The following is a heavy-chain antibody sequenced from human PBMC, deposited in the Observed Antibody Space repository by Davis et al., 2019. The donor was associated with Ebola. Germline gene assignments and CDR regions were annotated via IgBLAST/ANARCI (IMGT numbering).Heavy chain of an antibody. CDR2: IKSKADGGTT. Sequence: PGGSLRLSCAASGFTFSNAWMSWVRQAPGKGLEWVGRIKSKADGGTTDYTAPVKGRFTISRDDSKNTLYLQMNSLKTEDTAVYYCTTDLRDGYREYYFDYWGQGSLVTVSS. CDR3: TTDLRDGYREYYFDY. CDR1: GFTFSNAW. V-gene: IGHV3-15*01. J-gene: IGHJ4*02. D-gene: IGHD5-24*01.